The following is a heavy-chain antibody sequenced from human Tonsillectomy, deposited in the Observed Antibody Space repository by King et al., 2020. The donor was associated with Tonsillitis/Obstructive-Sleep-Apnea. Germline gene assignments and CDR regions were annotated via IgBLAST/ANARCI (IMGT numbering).Heavy chain of an antibody. D-gene: IGHD2-21*01. V-gene: IGHV4-59*01. CDR1: GGAINFYY. J-gene: IGHJ4*02. CDR2: MDYSGCT. Sequence: QVQLQESGPGLDTPSATLSLTCTVSGGAINFYYWSWIRQPPGKGLEWIGYMDYSGCTNYNPSLKSRVTISVDTSKNQFSLNLDSVTAADTAIYYCAREVRIAGKGFDSWGQGTLVTVSS. CDR3: AREVRIAGKGFDS.